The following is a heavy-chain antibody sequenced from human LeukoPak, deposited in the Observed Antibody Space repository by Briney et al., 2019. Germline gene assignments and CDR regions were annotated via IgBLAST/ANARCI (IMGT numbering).Heavy chain of an antibody. CDR3: AKSGAVAGADYYYYYMDV. D-gene: IGHD6-19*01. V-gene: IGHV3-30*18. J-gene: IGHJ6*03. Sequence: PGGSLRLSCAASGFTFSSYGMHWVRQAPGKGLEWVAVISYDGSNKYYADSVKGRFTISRDNSKNTLYLQMNSLRAEDTAVYYCAKSGAVAGADYYYYYMDVWGKGTTVTVSS. CDR1: GFTFSSYG. CDR2: ISYDGSNK.